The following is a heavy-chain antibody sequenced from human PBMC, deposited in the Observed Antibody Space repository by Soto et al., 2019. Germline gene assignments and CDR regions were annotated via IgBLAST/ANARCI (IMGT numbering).Heavy chain of an antibody. CDR2: ISAYTGNT. CDR1: GYKFISYG. V-gene: IGHV1-18*03. CDR3: ARDPKDGSPAHGMDV. J-gene: IGHJ6*02. D-gene: IGHD2-2*01. Sequence: GASVKVSCKASGYKFISYGISWVRQAPGQGLEWMGWISAYTGNTNYAQKLQGRVTMTTDTSTSTAYMELRSLRSDDMAVYYCARDPKDGSPAHGMDVWGQGTTVTVSS.